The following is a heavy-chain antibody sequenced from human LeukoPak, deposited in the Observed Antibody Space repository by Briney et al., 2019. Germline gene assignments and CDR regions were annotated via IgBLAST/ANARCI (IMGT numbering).Heavy chain of an antibody. CDR1: GFTFSSYW. Sequence: PGGSLRLSCAASGFTFSSYWMSWVRQAPGKGLEWVANIRQDGSGKYYVDSVKGRFTISRDNAKNSLYLQMNSLRAEDTAVYYCVGGDAFDIWGQGTMVTVSS. V-gene: IGHV3-7*03. D-gene: IGHD4-23*01. CDR3: VGGDAFDI. CDR2: IRQDGSGK. J-gene: IGHJ3*02.